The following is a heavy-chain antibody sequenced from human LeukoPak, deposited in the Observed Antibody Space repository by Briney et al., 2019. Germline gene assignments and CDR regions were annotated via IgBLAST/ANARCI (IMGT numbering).Heavy chain of an antibody. CDR2: ISYDGSNK. CDR1: GFTFSSYA. CDR3: ARDYSRYWSSTSCSLDY. V-gene: IGHV3-30-3*01. D-gene: IGHD2-2*01. Sequence: GGSLPLSCTACGFTFSSYAMHWVRQAPGKGLEWVAVISYDGSNKYYADSVKGRFTISKDNYKNTLYLQMNSLRAEDTAMYYCARDYSRYWSSTSCSLDYWGQG. J-gene: IGHJ4*02.